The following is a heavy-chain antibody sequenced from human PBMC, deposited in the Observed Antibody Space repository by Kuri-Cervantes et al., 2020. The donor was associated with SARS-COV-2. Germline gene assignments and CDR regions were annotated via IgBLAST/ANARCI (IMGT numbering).Heavy chain of an antibody. CDR3: ARDHGSFRITAAGIDAFDI. J-gene: IGHJ3*02. Sequence: SETLSLTCTVSGGSISSYYWSWTRQPPGKGLEWIGYIYYSGSTNYNPSLKSRVTISVDTSKNQFSLKLSSVTAADTAVYYCARDHGSFRITAAGIDAFDIWGQGTMVTVSS. CDR2: IYYSGST. V-gene: IGHV4-59*01. D-gene: IGHD6-13*01. CDR1: GGSISSYY.